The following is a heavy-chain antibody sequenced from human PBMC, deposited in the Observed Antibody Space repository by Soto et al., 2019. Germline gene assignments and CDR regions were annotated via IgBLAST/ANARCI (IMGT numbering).Heavy chain of an antibody. CDR2: ISNSGGST. V-gene: IGHV3-23*01. J-gene: IGHJ4*02. D-gene: IGHD2-15*01. CDR3: AKGTCSGGTCYKLDY. CDR1: GFTFSGYA. Sequence: GGSLRLSCAASGFTFSGYAMSWVRQAPGKGLEWVSAISNSGGSTYYADSVKGRFTISRDNSKNTLYLQMNGLRAEDTAVYYCAKGTCSGGTCYKLDYWGQGTLVTVSS.